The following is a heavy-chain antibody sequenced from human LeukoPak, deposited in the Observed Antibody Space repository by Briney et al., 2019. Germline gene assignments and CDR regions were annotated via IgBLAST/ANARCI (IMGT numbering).Heavy chain of an antibody. D-gene: IGHD2-2*01. CDR1: GYTFTGYY. Sequence: ASVKVSCKASGYTFTGYYMHWVRQAPGQGLEWMGWINPNSGGTNYAQKFQGRVTMTRDTSISTAYMELSRLTSDDTAIYYCASSASCCPLNWFDPWGQGTLVTVSS. J-gene: IGHJ5*02. V-gene: IGHV1-2*02. CDR3: ASSASCCPLNWFDP. CDR2: INPNSGGT.